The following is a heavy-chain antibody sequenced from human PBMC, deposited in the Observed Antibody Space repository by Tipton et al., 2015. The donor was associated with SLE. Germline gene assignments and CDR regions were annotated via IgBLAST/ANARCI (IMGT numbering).Heavy chain of an antibody. Sequence: GLVKPSQTLSLTCAISGDSVSSNSAAWNWIRQSPSRGLEWLGRTYYRSKWYNDYAVSVKSRITINPDTSRNQFSLQLNAVTPEDTAVYYCARVGYSDSSANDAFDIWGQGTMVTVSS. V-gene: IGHV6-1*01. D-gene: IGHD3-22*01. CDR3: ARVGYSDSSANDAFDI. CDR1: GDSVSSNSAA. J-gene: IGHJ3*02. CDR2: TYYRSKWYN.